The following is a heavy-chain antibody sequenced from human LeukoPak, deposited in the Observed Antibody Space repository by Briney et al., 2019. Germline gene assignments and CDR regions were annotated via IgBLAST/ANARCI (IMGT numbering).Heavy chain of an antibody. Sequence: ASVKVSCKASGYTFTGYYMHWVRQAPGQGLEWMGWINPNSGGTNYAQKFQGRVTMTRDTSISTAYMELSGLRSDDTAVYYCARVPYCSGASCYSEAFDIWGQGTLVTVSS. V-gene: IGHV1-2*02. CDR3: ARVPYCSGASCYSEAFDI. CDR2: INPNSGGT. J-gene: IGHJ3*02. CDR1: GYTFTGYY. D-gene: IGHD2-15*01.